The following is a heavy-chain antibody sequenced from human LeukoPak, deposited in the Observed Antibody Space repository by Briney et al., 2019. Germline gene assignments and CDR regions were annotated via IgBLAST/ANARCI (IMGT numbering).Heavy chain of an antibody. Sequence: SETLSRTCTVSGCSIGSYYWSWIRQAPGNGLEWIAYIYYSGSTNYNPSLKSRVTISVDTSKTQFSLNLSTVNAADTAVYYCARQRGYTYGFPDYWGQRTLVTVSS. D-gene: IGHD5-18*01. CDR2: IYYSGST. CDR1: GCSIGSYY. CDR3: ARQRGYTYGFPDY. V-gene: IGHV4-59*08. J-gene: IGHJ4*02.